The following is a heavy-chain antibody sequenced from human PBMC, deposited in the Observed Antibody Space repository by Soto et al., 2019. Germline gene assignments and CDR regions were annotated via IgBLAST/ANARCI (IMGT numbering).Heavy chain of an antibody. CDR1: GGTFSSYT. CDR2: IIPILGIA. CDR3: ARFRGSYGMAV. J-gene: IGHJ6*02. Sequence: QVQLVQSGAEVKKPGSSVKVSCKASGGTFSSYTISWVRQAPGQGLEWMGRIIPILGIANYAQKCQGRVTTTADKPTSTAYMELSSLRSEDTAVYYCARFRGSYGMAVWGQGTTVTVSS. D-gene: IGHD3-10*01. V-gene: IGHV1-69*02.